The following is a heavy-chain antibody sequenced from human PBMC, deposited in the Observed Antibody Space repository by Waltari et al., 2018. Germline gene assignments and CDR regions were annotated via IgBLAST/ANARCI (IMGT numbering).Heavy chain of an antibody. CDR3: ARQSPYGDYFMDV. V-gene: IGHV5-51*01. D-gene: IGHD4-17*01. CDR2: IYPGQSDV. CDR1: GYSFTNYW. Sequence: EVQLVQSGAEVKKPGDSLMISCQGSGYSFTNYWIGWVRQISGKGLEWMGIIYPGQSDVRYNPSFEGQVTISADKSNSTAYLQWSSLKASDTAMYFCARQSPYGDYFMDVWGKGTMVTVSS. J-gene: IGHJ6*03.